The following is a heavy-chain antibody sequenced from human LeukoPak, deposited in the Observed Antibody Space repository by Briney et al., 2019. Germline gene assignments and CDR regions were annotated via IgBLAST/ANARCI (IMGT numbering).Heavy chain of an antibody. D-gene: IGHD5-24*01. CDR2: ISNDERNK. CDR1: GFTFSSYW. Sequence: GGSLRLSCAASGFTFSSYWMSWVRQAPGKGLEWVAVISNDERNKYYAESVKGRFTISRDNSNSMVYLQMTSLRLEDTAVYYCARPSPPGDGYNPSDQWGQGSLVIVSS. V-gene: IGHV3-30*03. CDR3: ARPSPPGDGYNPSDQ. J-gene: IGHJ5*02.